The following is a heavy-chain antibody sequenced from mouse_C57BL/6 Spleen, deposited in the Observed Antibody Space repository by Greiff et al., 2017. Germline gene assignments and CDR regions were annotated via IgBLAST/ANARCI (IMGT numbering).Heavy chain of an antibody. Sequence: EVKLQESGPELVKPGASVKISCKASGYSFTDYNMNWVKQSNGKSLEWIGVINPNYGTTNYNQKFKGKATLTVDQSSSSAYMQLNSLTSDDAAVYYCARLNAYYYAMDYWGQGTSVTVSS. V-gene: IGHV1-39*01. CDR2: INPNYGTT. J-gene: IGHJ4*01. CDR1: GYSFTDYN. CDR3: ARLNAYYYAMDY.